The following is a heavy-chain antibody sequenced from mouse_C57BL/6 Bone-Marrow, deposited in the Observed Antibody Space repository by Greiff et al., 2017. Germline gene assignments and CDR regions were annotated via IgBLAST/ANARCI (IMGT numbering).Heavy chain of an antibody. D-gene: IGHD1-1*01. J-gene: IGHJ4*01. CDR1: GFSLTSYG. V-gene: IGHV2-2*01. Sequence: VMLVESGPGLVQPSQSLSITCTVSGFSLTSYGVHWVRQSPGKGLEWLGVIWSGGSTDYNAAFISRLSISKDNSKRQVFFKMNSLQADDTAIYYCARKGVAPYYYAMDYWGQGTSVTVSS. CDR3: ARKGVAPYYYAMDY. CDR2: IWSGGST.